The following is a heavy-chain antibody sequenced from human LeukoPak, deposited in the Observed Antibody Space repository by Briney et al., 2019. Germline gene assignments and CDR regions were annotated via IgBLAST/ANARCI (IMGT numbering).Heavy chain of an antibody. CDR2: INSDGSST. CDR1: GFTFSSYW. D-gene: IGHD3-22*01. CDR3: ARNYYDSRRAFDI. V-gene: IGHV3-74*01. Sequence: PGGSLRLSCAASGFTFSSYWMHWVRQAPGKGLVWVSRINSDGSSTSYADSVKGRFTISRDNAKNTLYLQMNSLRAEDTAVYYCARNYYDSRRAFDIWGQGTMVTVSS. J-gene: IGHJ3*02.